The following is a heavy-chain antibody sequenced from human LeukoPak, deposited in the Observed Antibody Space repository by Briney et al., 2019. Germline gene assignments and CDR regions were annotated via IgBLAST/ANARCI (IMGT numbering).Heavy chain of an antibody. CDR2: ISSSGST. CDR1: GDSFSTYH. V-gene: IGHV4-59*01. Sequence: SETLSLTCTVSGDSFSTYHWSWLRQPPGKGLEWIGYISSSGSTSYNPSLKSRVTISVDTSKNQFSLKLSSVTAADTAVYYCARSFWYGSGYPNYFDYWGQGTLVTVSS. J-gene: IGHJ4*02. D-gene: IGHD3-22*01. CDR3: ARSFWYGSGYPNYFDY.